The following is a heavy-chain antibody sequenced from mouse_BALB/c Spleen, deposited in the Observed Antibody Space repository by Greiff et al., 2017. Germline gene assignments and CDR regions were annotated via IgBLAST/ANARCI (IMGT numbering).Heavy chain of an antibody. CDR2: INPSSGYT. D-gene: IGHD2-4*01. J-gene: IGHJ2*01. CDR3: ARYLYGITTRYFDY. CDR1: GYTFTSYT. V-gene: IGHV1-4*01. Sequence: LVESGAELARPGASVKMSCKASGYTFTSYTMHWVKQRPGQGLEWIGYINPSSGYTNYNQKFKDKATLTADKSSSTAYMQLSSLTSEDSAVYYCARYLYGITTRYFDYWGQGTTLTVSS.